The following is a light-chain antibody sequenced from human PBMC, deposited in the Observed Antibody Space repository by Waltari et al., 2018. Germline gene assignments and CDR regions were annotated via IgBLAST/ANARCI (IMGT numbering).Light chain of an antibody. CDR3: QVWDFTADQYV. Sequence: SYVLTQPPSVSVAPGQTARITCGGNNIGSKSVHWYQQKPGQAPVLVVYDDSDRPSGISERFSGSNPGNTATLTISRVEAGDEADYYCQVWDFTADQYVFGTGTKVTVL. J-gene: IGLJ1*01. V-gene: IGLV3-21*02. CDR1: NIGSKS. CDR2: DDS.